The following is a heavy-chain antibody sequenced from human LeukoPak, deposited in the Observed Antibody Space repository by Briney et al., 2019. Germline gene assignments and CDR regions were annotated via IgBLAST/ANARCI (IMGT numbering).Heavy chain of an antibody. D-gene: IGHD6-19*01. V-gene: IGHV1-24*01. Sequence: ASVKVSCKVSGYTLTELSMHWVRQAPGKGLEWMGGFDPEDGETIYAQKFQGRVTMTEDTSTDTAYMELSSLRSEDTAVYYYATAGSSGELIGAFDIWGQGTMVTVSS. CDR2: FDPEDGET. CDR1: GYTLTELS. J-gene: IGHJ3*02. CDR3: ATAGSSGELIGAFDI.